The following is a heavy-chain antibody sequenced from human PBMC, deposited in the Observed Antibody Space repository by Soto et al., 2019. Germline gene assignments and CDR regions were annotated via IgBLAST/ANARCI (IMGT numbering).Heavy chain of an antibody. CDR1: GGSVNGYY. D-gene: IGHD3-3*01. V-gene: IGHV4-34*01. CDR3: APRITVFGLLIPPFDP. CDR2: INHTGGT. Sequence: SETLSLTCAVYGGSVNGYYWNWIRQPPGKGLEWIGEINHTGGTHYNPSLKSRVTMSVDTSKNQFSLRLSSVTAAHTAIYYRAPRITVFGLLIPPFDPWGQGHKVAVSS. J-gene: IGHJ5*02.